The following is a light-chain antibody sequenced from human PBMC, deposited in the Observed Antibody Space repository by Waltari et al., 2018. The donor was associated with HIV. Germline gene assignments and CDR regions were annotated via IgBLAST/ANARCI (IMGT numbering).Light chain of an antibody. V-gene: IGLV2-14*01. Sequence: QSALTQPASVSGSPGQSITISCTGTSRAVGGYNYVSWYQQHPGKAPKLMIYEVSNRPSGVSNRFSGSKSGNTASLTISGLQAEDEADYYCSSYTSSSTLRVFGGGTKLTVL. CDR2: EVS. CDR1: SRAVGGYNY. CDR3: SSYTSSSTLRV. J-gene: IGLJ3*02.